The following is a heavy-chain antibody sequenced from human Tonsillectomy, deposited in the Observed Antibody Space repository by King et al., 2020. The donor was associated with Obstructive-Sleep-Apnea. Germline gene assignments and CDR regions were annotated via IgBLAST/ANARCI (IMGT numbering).Heavy chain of an antibody. CDR3: ARDPTYYSDSSGYRDAFDI. CDR2: ISAYNGNT. Sequence: QLVQSGAEVKKPGASVKVSCKASGYTFTSYGISWVRRAPGQGLEWMGWISAYNGNTYYAQKLQGRVTMTTDTSTSTAYMELRSLRSDDTAVYYCARDPTYYSDSSGYRDAFDIWGQGTMVTVSS. D-gene: IGHD3-22*01. CDR1: GYTFTSYG. J-gene: IGHJ3*02. V-gene: IGHV1-18*01.